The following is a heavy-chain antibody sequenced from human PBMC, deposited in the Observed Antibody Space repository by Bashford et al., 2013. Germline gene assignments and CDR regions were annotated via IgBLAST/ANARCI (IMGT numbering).Heavy chain of an antibody. CDR3: ARDRWYCSSSTCSDYYYYGMDV. CDR2: IYYSGST. D-gene: IGHD2-2*01. J-gene: IGHJ6*02. CDR1: GDSITTGNSY. Sequence: LSLTCTVSGDSITTGNSYWSWVRQLPGKGLEWIGYIYYSGSTYYNPSLKSRVTISVDTSKNQFSLKLSSVTAADTAVYYCARDRWYCSSSTCSDYYYYGMDVWGQGTTVTVSS. V-gene: IGHV4-61*01.